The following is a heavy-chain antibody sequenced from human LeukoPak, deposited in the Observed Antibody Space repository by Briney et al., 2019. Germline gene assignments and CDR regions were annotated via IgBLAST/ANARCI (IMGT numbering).Heavy chain of an antibody. Sequence: PGGSLRLSCAASGFTFSSYAMSWVRQAPGKGLEWVSAISGSGGSTYYADSVKGRFTISRDNSKNTLYLQMNSLRAEDTAVYYCARDWMEGGEFGMDVWGQGTTVTVSS. CDR2: ISGSGGST. CDR3: ARDWMEGGEFGMDV. J-gene: IGHJ6*02. D-gene: IGHD2-2*03. V-gene: IGHV3-23*01. CDR1: GFTFSSYA.